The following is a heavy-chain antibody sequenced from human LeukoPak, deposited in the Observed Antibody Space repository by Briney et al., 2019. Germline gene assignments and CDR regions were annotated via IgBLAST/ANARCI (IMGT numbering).Heavy chain of an antibody. D-gene: IGHD2-2*02. Sequence: SVKVFCKASGGTFSTYTMIWLRQAPGQGLEWMGRIITTLGIANYAQKFQGRVTITADNSTSTAYMELSSLRSEDTAMYFCAREYPRAFDIWGQGTMVTVSS. J-gene: IGHJ3*02. CDR3: AREYPRAFDI. CDR1: GGTFSTYT. V-gene: IGHV1-69*04. CDR2: IITTLGIA.